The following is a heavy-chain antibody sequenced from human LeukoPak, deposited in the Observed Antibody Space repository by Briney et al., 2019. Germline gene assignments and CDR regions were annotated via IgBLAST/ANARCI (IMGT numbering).Heavy chain of an antibody. CDR2: IYYSGTT. CDR1: GGSISSYY. D-gene: IGHD6-13*01. Sequence: SETLSLTCTVSGGSISSYYWSWIRQPPGKGLEWIGYIYYSGTTNYNPSLKSRVTITVDTSKNQFSLKLSSVTAADTAVYYCARGVYIAAAQYAYWGQGTLVTVSS. CDR3: ARGVYIAAAQYAY. V-gene: IGHV4-59*01. J-gene: IGHJ4*02.